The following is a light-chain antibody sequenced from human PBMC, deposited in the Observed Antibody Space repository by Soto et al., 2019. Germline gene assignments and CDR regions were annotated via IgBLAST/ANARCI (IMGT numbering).Light chain of an antibody. V-gene: IGLV2-8*01. Sequence: QSVLTQPPSASGSPGQSVTISCTGTSSDVGGYNYVSWYQQHPGKAPKLMIYDVTKRPSGVPDRFSGSKSGNTASLTVSGLLAEDEADYYCSSYAGTHIVFGTGTKLTVL. J-gene: IGLJ1*01. CDR1: SSDVGGYNY. CDR2: DVT. CDR3: SSYAGTHIV.